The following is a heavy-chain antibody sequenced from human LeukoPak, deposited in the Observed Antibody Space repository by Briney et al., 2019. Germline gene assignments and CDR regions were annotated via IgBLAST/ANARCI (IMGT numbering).Heavy chain of an antibody. D-gene: IGHD3-22*01. CDR3: AKSTYYYDTFVNAFDL. CDR2: IYYGGST. Sequence: SETLSLTCTVSGGSASSTHYWGWIRQPPGKGLEWIGSIYYGGSTYYNASLRSRVTTSVDTSKNQFSLKLSSVTAADTAVYYCAKSTYYYDTFVNAFDLWGQGTVVTVSS. J-gene: IGHJ3*01. CDR1: GGSASSTHY. V-gene: IGHV4-39*07.